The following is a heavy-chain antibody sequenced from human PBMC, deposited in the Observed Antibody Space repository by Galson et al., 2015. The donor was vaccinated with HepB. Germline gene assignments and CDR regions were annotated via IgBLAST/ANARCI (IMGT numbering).Heavy chain of an antibody. D-gene: IGHD3-22*01. CDR1: GFIFDHYA. J-gene: IGHJ4*02. Sequence: SLRLSCAASGFIFDHYAMHWVRQGPGKGLEWVSGISWNSGSIGYADSVKGRFTISRDNAKNSLDLQMNSLGAEDTALYFCAKIITFKTGYYDSSGYYSHWGQGTLFSVSP. CDR2: ISWNSGSI. CDR3: AKIITFKTGYYDSSGYYSH. V-gene: IGHV3-9*01.